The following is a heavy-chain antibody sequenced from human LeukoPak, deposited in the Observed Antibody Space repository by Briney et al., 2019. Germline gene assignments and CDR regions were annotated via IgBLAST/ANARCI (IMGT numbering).Heavy chain of an antibody. J-gene: IGHJ4*02. V-gene: IGHV1-18*01. Sequence: ASVKVSCKASGYTFTSFAIHWVRQGPGQRLEWMGWISAYNGNTNYAQKLQGRVTMTTDTSTSTAYMELRSLRSDDTAVYYCARVWVATITGYYFDYWGQGTLVTVSS. CDR1: GYTFTSFA. CDR2: ISAYNGNT. D-gene: IGHD5-12*01. CDR3: ARVWVATITGYYFDY.